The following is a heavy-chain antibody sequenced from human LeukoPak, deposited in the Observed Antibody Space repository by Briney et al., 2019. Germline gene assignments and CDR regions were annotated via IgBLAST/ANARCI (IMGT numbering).Heavy chain of an antibody. CDR3: ARGGSSYYDSSGYQCY. V-gene: IGHV1-69*04. Sequence: SVKVSCKASGGTFSSYAISWVRQAPGQGLEWMGRIIPILGIANYAQKFQGRVTITADKSTSTAYMELSSLRSEDTAVYYCARGGSSYYDSSGYQCYWGQGTLVTVSS. D-gene: IGHD3-22*01. CDR1: GGTFSSYA. J-gene: IGHJ4*02. CDR2: IIPILGIA.